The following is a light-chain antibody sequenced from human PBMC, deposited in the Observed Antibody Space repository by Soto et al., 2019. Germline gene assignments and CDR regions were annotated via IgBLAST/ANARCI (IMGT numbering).Light chain of an antibody. V-gene: IGKV3-11*01. Sequence: IVLTHSPSTLSFSPAEKATLSCRASQSVSSYLAWYQQKPXQAHRLXXYDASNRATGIPARFSGSGSGTDFTLTISSLEPEDFAVYYCQQRSNWPTWTFGQGTKVDIK. CDR3: QQRSNWPTWT. CDR2: DAS. CDR1: QSVSSY. J-gene: IGKJ1*01.